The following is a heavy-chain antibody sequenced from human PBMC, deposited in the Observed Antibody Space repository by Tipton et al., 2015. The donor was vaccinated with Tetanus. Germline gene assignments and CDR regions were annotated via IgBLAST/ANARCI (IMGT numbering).Heavy chain of an antibody. CDR2: VYYSGRT. D-gene: IGHD5-18*01. V-gene: IGHV4-30-4*01. J-gene: IGHJ4*02. CDR3: ARMGFTYGQVVY. CDR1: GGSMSNNY. Sequence: TLSLTCTVSGGSMSNNYWSWIRQSPGKGLEWIGHVYYSGRTYYNPPLKSRVTISADMSKNQFSLKLTSVTAADTATYYCARMGFTYGQVVYWGQGTLVTVAS.